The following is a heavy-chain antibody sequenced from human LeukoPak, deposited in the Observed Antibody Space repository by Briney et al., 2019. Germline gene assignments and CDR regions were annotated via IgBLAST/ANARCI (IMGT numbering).Heavy chain of an antibody. V-gene: IGHV3-23*01. CDR2: ISGSGGST. CDR1: GFTFSSYA. D-gene: IGHD5-24*01. Sequence: QPGGSLRLSCAASGFTFSSYAMSWVRQAPGKGLEWVSAISGSGGSTYYADSVRGRFTISRDNSNNMLYLQMSSLRAEDTAVYYCAKPLRDAGSFNYPYFDFWGQGTLVTVSS. CDR3: AKPLRDAGSFNYPYFDF. J-gene: IGHJ4*02.